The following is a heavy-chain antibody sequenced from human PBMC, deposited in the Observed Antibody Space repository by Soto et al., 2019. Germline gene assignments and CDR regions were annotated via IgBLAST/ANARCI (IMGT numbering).Heavy chain of an antibody. Sequence: QVQLVQSGADVKKPGASVKVSCKASGYTFSNYEINWVRQASGQGLEWMGRMNPNDGNTGYAQNFPGRVSMTRNTSITTAYMELSSLRSDDTAVYYCARGPRESGEWLLFDYWGQGALVTVSS. D-gene: IGHD3-3*01. CDR3: ARGPRESGEWLLFDY. V-gene: IGHV1-8*01. CDR1: GYTFSNYE. J-gene: IGHJ4*02. CDR2: MNPNDGNT.